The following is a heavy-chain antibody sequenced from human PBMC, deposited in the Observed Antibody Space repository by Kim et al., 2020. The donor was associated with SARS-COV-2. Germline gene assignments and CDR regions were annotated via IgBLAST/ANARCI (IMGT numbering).Heavy chain of an antibody. CDR1: GFTFSNAW. Sequence: GGSLRLSCAASGFTFSNAWMSWVRQAPGKGLEWVGRIKSKTDGGTTDYAAPGKVRFTITRDDSKNTLYLQMNSLKTEDTAVYYCTTGRGTGDLSYWGQGTLVTVSS. D-gene: IGHD7-27*01. CDR2: IKSKTDGGTT. J-gene: IGHJ4*02. V-gene: IGHV3-15*01. CDR3: TTGRGTGDLSY.